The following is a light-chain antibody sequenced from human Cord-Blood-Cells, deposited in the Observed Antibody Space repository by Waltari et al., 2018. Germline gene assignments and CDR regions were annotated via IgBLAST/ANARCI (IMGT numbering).Light chain of an antibody. J-gene: IGKJ4*01. CDR2: AAS. Sequence: DIQMTQSPSSLSASVGDRVTITCRASQSISSYLNWNQQKPGKAPKLLIYAASSLQSGVPSRFSGSESGTDFTLTISSLQPEDFATYYCQQSYSTPPAFGGGTKVEIK. CDR1: QSISSY. CDR3: QQSYSTPPA. V-gene: IGKV1-39*01.